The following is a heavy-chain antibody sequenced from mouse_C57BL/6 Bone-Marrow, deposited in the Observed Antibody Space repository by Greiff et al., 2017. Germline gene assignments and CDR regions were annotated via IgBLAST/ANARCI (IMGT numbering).Heavy chain of an antibody. V-gene: IGHV10-1*01. J-gene: IGHJ3*01. CDR3: VRSYSFAY. CDR2: IRSKSNNYAT. Sequence: EVQLMESGGGLVQPKGSLKLSCAASGFSFNTYAMNWVRQAPGKGLEWVARIRSKSNNYATYYADSVKDRFTISRDDSESMLYLQMNNMKTEDTAIYYCVRSYSFAYWGQGTLVTVSA. CDR1: GFSFNTYA. D-gene: IGHD2-12*01.